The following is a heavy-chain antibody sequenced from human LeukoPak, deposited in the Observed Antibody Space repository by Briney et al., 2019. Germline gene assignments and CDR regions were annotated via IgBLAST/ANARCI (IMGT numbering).Heavy chain of an antibody. Sequence: GGSLRLSCAASGSTFSSYAMSWVRQAPGKGLEWVSAISGSGGSTYYADSVKGRFTISRDNSKNTLYLQMNSLRAEDTAVYYCAKGQMYSSSWYSPLGYWGQGTLVTVSS. CDR3: AKGQMYSSSWYSPLGY. CDR1: GSTFSSYA. D-gene: IGHD6-13*01. J-gene: IGHJ4*02. CDR2: ISGSGGST. V-gene: IGHV3-23*01.